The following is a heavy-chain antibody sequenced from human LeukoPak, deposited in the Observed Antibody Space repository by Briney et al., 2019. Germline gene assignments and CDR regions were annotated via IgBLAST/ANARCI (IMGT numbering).Heavy chain of an antibody. CDR1: GFTFSSYA. J-gene: IGHJ4*02. CDR3: AKPYYDFWSGWD. CDR2: ISGSGGST. V-gene: IGHV3-23*01. D-gene: IGHD3-3*01. Sequence: GGSLRLSCAASGFTFSSYAMSWVRQAPGKGLEWVSAISGSGGSTYYAGSVKGRFTISRDNSKNTLYLQMNSLRAEDTAVYYCAKPYYDFWSGWDWGQGTLVTVSS.